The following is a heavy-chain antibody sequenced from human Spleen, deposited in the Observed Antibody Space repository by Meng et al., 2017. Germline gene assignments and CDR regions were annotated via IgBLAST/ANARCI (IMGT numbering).Heavy chain of an antibody. CDR3: ARGGGFCGGDCNSVNWFEP. D-gene: IGHD2-21*02. V-gene: IGHV3-74*03. CDR1: GFTFSSYW. CDR2: ISSDGSDT. J-gene: IGHJ5*02. Sequence: GESLKFSCAASGFTFSSYWMHWVRQAPGKGLGWVSGISSDGSDTTYADSVKGRFTISRDNAKSTLYLQSSSLRADDTAVYYCARGGGFCGGDCNSVNWFEPWGQGTRVTGAS.